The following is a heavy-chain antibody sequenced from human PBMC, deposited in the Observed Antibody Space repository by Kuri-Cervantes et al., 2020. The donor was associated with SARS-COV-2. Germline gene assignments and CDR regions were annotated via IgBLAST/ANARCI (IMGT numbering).Heavy chain of an antibody. V-gene: IGHV4-39*01. D-gene: IGHD1-20*01. Sequence: GSLRLSCSVSGGALSRRGNYWSWIRQLPGKGLEWIGHIYDSGSTSYNPSLKSRVTISVDTSKNQFSLKLSSVTAADTAVYYCARRYNWNDGDYFDYWGQGTLVTVSS. CDR2: IYDSGST. J-gene: IGHJ4*02. CDR3: ARRYNWNDGDYFDY. CDR1: GGALSRRGNY.